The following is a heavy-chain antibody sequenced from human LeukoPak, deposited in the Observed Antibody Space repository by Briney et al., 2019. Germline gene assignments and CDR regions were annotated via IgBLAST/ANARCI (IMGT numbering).Heavy chain of an antibody. Sequence: GGSLRLSCAASGFTFSSYAMSWVRQAPGKGLEWVSPISGSGGSTYYADSVKGRFTISRDNSKNTLYLQMNSLRAEDTAVYYCAKVGYGDFYYYYGMDVWGQGTTVTVSS. D-gene: IGHD4-17*01. CDR2: ISGSGGST. CDR1: GFTFSSYA. V-gene: IGHV3-23*01. J-gene: IGHJ6*02. CDR3: AKVGYGDFYYYYGMDV.